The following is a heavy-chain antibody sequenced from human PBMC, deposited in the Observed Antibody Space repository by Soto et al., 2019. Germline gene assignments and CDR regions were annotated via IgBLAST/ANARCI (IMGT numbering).Heavy chain of an antibody. J-gene: IGHJ3*02. V-gene: IGHV3-48*01. CDR2: ISSSSSTM. CDR1: GFTFSSYS. CDR3: VEHRGNPSGAFDI. Sequence: PGGSLRLSCAASGFTFSSYSMNWVRQAPGKGLEWISYISSSSSTMYYADSVKGRFTVSRDNAKSTVSLHMNSLRAEDTAVYYCVEHRGNPSGAFDIWGQGTMVTVSS. D-gene: IGHD1-1*01.